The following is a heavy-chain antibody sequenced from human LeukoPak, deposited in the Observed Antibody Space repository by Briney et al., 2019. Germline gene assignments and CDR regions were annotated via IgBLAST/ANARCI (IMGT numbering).Heavy chain of an antibody. CDR2: ISSSSSYI. CDR3: ARDRRYYDFWSGYYMDV. D-gene: IGHD3-3*01. V-gene: IGHV3-21*01. J-gene: IGHJ6*03. Sequence: GGSLRLSGAASGFTFSSYSMTWVRQAPGKGLEWVSSISSSSSYIYYADSVKGRFTISRDNAKNSLYLQMNSLRAEDTAVYYCARDRRYYDFWSGYYMDVWGKGTTVTVSS. CDR1: GFTFSSYS.